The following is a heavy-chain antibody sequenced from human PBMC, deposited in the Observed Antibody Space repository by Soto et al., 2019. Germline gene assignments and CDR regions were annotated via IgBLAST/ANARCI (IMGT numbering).Heavy chain of an antibody. J-gene: IGHJ6*02. D-gene: IGHD3-9*01. Sequence: EVQLVESGGGLVQPGGSLRLSCAASGFTFSSYWMSWVRQAPGKGLEWVANIKQDGSEKYYVDSVKGRFTISRDNAKNSLYLQMNRLRAEDTAVYYCARDLKARDYGMDVWGQGTTVTVSS. CDR1: GFTFSSYW. CDR2: IKQDGSEK. V-gene: IGHV3-7*01. CDR3: ARDLKARDYGMDV.